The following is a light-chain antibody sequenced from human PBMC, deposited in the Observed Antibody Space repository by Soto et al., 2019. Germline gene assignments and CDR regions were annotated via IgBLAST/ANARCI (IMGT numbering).Light chain of an antibody. CDR2: GAS. V-gene: IGKV3-15*01. CDR3: QQYNKWPSIT. J-gene: IGKJ5*01. CDR1: QSISSN. Sequence: EIVVTQSPATLSVSPGERATLSCRASQSISSNLAWYQQKPGQAPRLLIYGASTRATGIPARFSGSGSGTEFTLTISSLQSEAFAVYYCQQYNKWPSITFGQGTRLEIK.